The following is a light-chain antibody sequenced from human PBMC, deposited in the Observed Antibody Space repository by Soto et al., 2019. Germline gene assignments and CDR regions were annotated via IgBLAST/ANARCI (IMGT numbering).Light chain of an antibody. V-gene: IGKV3-20*01. J-gene: IGKJ3*01. CDR3: QQYGASPLT. CDR2: GAS. CDR1: QSVYINS. Sequence: EIVLTQSPGTLSLSPGERATLSCRASQSVYINSLAWYQQKPGQPPRPLIYGASTRASAVPDRFNGSGSGADFALTITRLEPEDFAVYYCQQYGASPLTFGPGTRVD.